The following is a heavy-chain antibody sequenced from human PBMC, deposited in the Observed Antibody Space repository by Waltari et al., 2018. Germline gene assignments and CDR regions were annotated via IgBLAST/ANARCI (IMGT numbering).Heavy chain of an antibody. V-gene: IGHV1-69*01. D-gene: IGHD2-2*01. CDR3: ARDRSRYCSSTSCYGSWFDP. Sequence: QVQLVQSGAEVKKPGSSVKVSCKASGGTSSSYAITWLRQAPGQGRAWMGGIIPIFGTANYAQKFQGRVTITADESTSTAYMELSSLRSEDTAVYYCARDRSRYCSSTSCYGSWFDPWGQGTLVTVSS. CDR1: GGTSSSYA. J-gene: IGHJ5*02. CDR2: IIPIFGTA.